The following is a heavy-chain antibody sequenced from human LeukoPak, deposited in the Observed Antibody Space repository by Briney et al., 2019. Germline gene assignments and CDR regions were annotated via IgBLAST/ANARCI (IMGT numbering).Heavy chain of an antibody. CDR3: ARTTYYYGSGSFYYFDY. CDR2: IYYSGST. V-gene: IGHV4-59*01. D-gene: IGHD3-10*01. CDR1: GGSISSYY. Sequence: PSETLSLTCTVSGGSISSYYWSWIRQPPGKGLEWIGYIYYSGSTNYNPSLKSRVTISVDTSKNQFSLKPSSVTAADTAVYYCARTTYYYGSGSFYYFDYWGQGTLVTVSS. J-gene: IGHJ4*02.